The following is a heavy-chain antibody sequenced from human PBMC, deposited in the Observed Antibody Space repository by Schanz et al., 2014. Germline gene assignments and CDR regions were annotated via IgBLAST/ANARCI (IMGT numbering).Heavy chain of an antibody. Sequence: EVQLVQSGGGLVQPGGSLRLSCAASGFTFSGFWMTWVRQAPGKGLEWVANIKKDGSEKYYVDSVKGRFTISRDNAKNSLFLQMNSQRPEDTAVYYCARGRVLESWGQGTLVTVSA. CDR3: ARGRVLES. CDR1: GFTFSGFW. J-gene: IGHJ5*02. D-gene: IGHD1-1*01. CDR2: IKKDGSEK. V-gene: IGHV3-7*01.